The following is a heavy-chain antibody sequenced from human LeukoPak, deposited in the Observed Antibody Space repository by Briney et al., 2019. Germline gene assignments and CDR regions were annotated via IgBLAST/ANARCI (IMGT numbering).Heavy chain of an antibody. J-gene: IGHJ4*02. V-gene: IGHV1-18*01. D-gene: IGHD3-3*01. CDR1: GYTFTSYG. CDR3: ARDHYDFWSGYYY. CDR2: ISAYNGNT. Sequence: ASVKVSCKASGYTFTSYGISWVRQAPGQGLEWMGWISAYNGNTNYAQKLQGRVTITADESTSTAYMKLSSLRSEDTAVYYCARDHYDFWSGYYYWGQGTLVTVSS.